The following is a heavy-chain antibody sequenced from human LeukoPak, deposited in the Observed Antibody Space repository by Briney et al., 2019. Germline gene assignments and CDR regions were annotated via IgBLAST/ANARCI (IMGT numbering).Heavy chain of an antibody. CDR2: IYYSGST. D-gene: IGHD6-25*01. CDR1: GGSISSYY. V-gene: IGHV4-59*01. CDR3: AREGSRRLYMDV. Sequence: PSETLSLTCTVSGGSISSYYWSWIRQPPGKGLEWIGYIYYSGSTNYNPSLKSRVTISVDTSKNQFSLKLSSVTAADTAVYYCAREGSRRLYMDVWGRGTTVTVSS. J-gene: IGHJ6*03.